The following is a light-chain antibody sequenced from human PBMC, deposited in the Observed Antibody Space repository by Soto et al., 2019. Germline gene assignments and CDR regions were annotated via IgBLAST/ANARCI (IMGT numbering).Light chain of an antibody. V-gene: IGLV2-14*01. J-gene: IGLJ2*01. CDR3: TSYTSSSSVL. Sequence: QSALTQPASVSGSPGQSITISCTGTSSDVGGYKYVSWYQQYPVKAPKLMIYEVSNRPSGVSNRFSGSKSGNTASLTISGLQADDEADYYCTSYTSSSSVLFGGGTKLTVL. CDR2: EVS. CDR1: SSDVGGYKY.